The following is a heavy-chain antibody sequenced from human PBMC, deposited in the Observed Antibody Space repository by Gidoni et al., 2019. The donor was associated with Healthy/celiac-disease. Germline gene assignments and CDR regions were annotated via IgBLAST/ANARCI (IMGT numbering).Heavy chain of an antibody. V-gene: IGHV4-59*01. CDR3: ARVNGLEPYYYMDV. Sequence: QVQLQESGTGLVKPSETLSLTCTVSGGSLSSYYWSWIRQPPGKGLEWIGYIYYSGSTNYNPSLKSRVTISVDTSKNQFSLKLSSVTAADTAVYYCARVNGLEPYYYMDVWGKGTTVTVSS. J-gene: IGHJ6*03. CDR2: IYYSGST. CDR1: GGSLSSYY. D-gene: IGHD1-1*01.